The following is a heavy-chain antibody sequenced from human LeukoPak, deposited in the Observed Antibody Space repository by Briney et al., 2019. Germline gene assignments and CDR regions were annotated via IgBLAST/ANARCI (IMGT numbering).Heavy chain of an antibody. Sequence: RTGGSLRLSCAASGFTFDAFGMTWVRQAPGKGLEWVSAIRGDAGSTGYADSVKGRFTISRDNAKNSLYLQMNSLRAEDTAVYYCARGVGSASYYGMDVWGQGTTVTVSS. J-gene: IGHJ6*02. CDR3: ARGVGSASYYGMDV. D-gene: IGHD2-2*01. CDR1: GFTFDAFG. CDR2: IRGDAGST. V-gene: IGHV3-20*04.